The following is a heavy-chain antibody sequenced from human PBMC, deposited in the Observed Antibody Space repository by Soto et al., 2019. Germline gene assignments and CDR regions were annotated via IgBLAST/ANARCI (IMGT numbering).Heavy chain of an antibody. Sequence: QITLKESGPTLVNPTQTLTLTCTFSGFALSTSGVGVGWIRQPPGKALEWLALIYWDDDKGSSPSLKSRLTIPKDTSKSQVVLTMTDMDPVGPGTYYVAHRLRFLEWLAFDYWGQGTLVTVSS. CDR1: GFALSTSGVG. D-gene: IGHD3-3*01. CDR2: IYWDDDK. CDR3: AHRLRFLEWLAFDY. J-gene: IGHJ4*02. V-gene: IGHV2-5*02.